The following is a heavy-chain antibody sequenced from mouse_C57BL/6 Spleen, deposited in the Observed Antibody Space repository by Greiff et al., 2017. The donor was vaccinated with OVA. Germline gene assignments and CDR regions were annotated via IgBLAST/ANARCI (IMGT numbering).Heavy chain of an antibody. CDR2: IRSKSNNYAT. D-gene: IGHD2-1*01. CDR1: GFSFNTYA. CDR3: VRHDGNYGEGWFAY. J-gene: IGHJ3*01. Sequence: EVMLVESGGGLVQPKGSLKLSCAASGFSFNTYAMNWVRQAPGKGLEWVARIRSKSNNYATYYADSVKDRFTISRDDSESMLYLQMNNLKTEDTAMYYCVRHDGNYGEGWFAYWGQGTLVTVSA. V-gene: IGHV10-1*01.